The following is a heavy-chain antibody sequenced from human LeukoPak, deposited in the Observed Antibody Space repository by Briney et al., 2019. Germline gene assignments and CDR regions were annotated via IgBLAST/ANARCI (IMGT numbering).Heavy chain of an antibody. CDR2: ISGDGGST. Sequence: DPGGSLRLSCAASGFTFDDYAMHWVRQAPGKGLEWVSLISGDGGSTYYADSVKGRFTISRDNSKNSLYLQMNSLRTEDTALYYCAKEKPDVSGCYPFDYWGQGTLVTVSS. CDR3: AKEKPDVSGCYPFDY. J-gene: IGHJ4*02. D-gene: IGHD1-26*01. V-gene: IGHV3-43*02. CDR1: GFTFDDYA.